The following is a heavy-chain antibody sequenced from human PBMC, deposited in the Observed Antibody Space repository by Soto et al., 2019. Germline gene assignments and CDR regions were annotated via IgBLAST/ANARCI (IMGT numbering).Heavy chain of an antibody. V-gene: IGHV3-21*01. Sequence: PGGSLRLSCAASGFTFSSYSMNWVCQAPGKGLEWVSSISSSSSYIYYADSVKGRFTISRDNAKNSLYLQMNSLRAEDTAVYYCARAGVMTTVTIAYYYGMDVWGQGTTVTVSS. CDR1: GFTFSSYS. J-gene: IGHJ6*02. D-gene: IGHD4-17*01. CDR2: ISSSSSYI. CDR3: ARAGVMTTVTIAYYYGMDV.